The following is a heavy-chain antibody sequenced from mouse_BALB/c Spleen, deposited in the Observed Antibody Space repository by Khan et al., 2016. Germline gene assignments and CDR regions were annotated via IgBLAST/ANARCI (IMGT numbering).Heavy chain of an antibody. J-gene: IGHJ4*01. CDR1: GFTFSNYW. Sequence: EVKLEESGGGLVQPGGSMKLSCVASGFTFSNYWMNWVRKSPEKGLEWVAEIRLRSNNYATHYAESVKGRFTISRDDSKSRVYLQMNNLRAEDTGIYYCTREDYYGSSYALDYWGRGTSVTVSS. V-gene: IGHV6-6*02. CDR2: IRLRSNNYAT. CDR3: TREDYYGSSYALDY. D-gene: IGHD1-1*01.